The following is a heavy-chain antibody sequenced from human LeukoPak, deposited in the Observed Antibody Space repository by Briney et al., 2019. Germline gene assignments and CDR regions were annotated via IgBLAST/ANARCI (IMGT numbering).Heavy chain of an antibody. V-gene: IGHV4-38-2*02. Sequence: TSETLSLTCTVSGYSISSGYYWGWIRQPPGKGLEWIGSIYHSGSTYYNPSLKSRVTMSVDTSKNQFSLKLSSVTAADTAVYYCASQGIVGASGYYFDYWGQGTLVTVSS. J-gene: IGHJ4*02. CDR1: GYSISSGYY. CDR3: ASQGIVGASGYYFDY. D-gene: IGHD1-26*01. CDR2: IYHSGST.